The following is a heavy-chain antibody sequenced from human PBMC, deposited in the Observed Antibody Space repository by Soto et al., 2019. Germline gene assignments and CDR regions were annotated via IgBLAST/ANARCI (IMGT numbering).Heavy chain of an antibody. V-gene: IGHV1-69*01. CDR2: VSPPFRTS. CDR3: ARVLYYGSGSYSPYGMDV. Sequence: QVQLVQSGAEVKKPGSSVKVSCKTSGVSFNNNGIGWVRQAPGHGLEWMGGVSPPFRTSNYARKLQGRISISADASTGTVNMELSSLASEDQAQYYCARVLYYGSGSYSPYGMDVWGQGTTVTVSS. D-gene: IGHD3-10*01. J-gene: IGHJ6*02. CDR1: GVSFNNNG.